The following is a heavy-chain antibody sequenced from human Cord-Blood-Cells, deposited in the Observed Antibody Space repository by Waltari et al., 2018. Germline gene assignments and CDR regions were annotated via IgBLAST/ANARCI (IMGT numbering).Heavy chain of an antibody. D-gene: IGHD5-12*01. CDR2: IGTAGDT. Sequence: EVQLVESGGGLVQAGGSLRLSCAASGFTFSSYDMHWVRPATGKGLEWVSAIGTAGDTYYPGSVKGRFTISRENAKNSLYLQMNSLRAGDTAVYYCARASTRGYSGYDYWGQGTLVTVSS. J-gene: IGHJ4*02. V-gene: IGHV3-13*01. CDR3: ARASTRGYSGYDY. CDR1: GFTFSSYD.